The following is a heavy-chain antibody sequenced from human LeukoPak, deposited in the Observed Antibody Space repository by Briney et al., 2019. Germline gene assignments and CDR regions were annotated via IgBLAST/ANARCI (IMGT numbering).Heavy chain of an antibody. CDR2: ISYDGSNK. D-gene: IGHD3-10*01. CDR3: AKDLSPERFGELFDY. V-gene: IGHV3-30*18. CDR1: GFTFSSYG. J-gene: IGHJ4*02. Sequence: GGSLRLSCAASGFTFSSYGMHWVRQAPGKGLEWVAVISYDGSNKYYADPVKGRFTISRDNSKNTLYLQMNSLRAEDTAVYYCAKDLSPERFGELFDYWGQGTLVTVSS.